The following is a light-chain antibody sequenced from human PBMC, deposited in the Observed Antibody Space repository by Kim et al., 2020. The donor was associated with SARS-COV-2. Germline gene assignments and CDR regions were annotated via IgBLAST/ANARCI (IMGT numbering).Light chain of an antibody. Sequence: LSSGEMGTLSCRASQSVSANSIAWYQQNSGRAPRLLLYGASTRVTGLPDSFCGCGSGTDFSLPISSVEPEDFAVYYCQQFGRSAFSFGQGTELEI. J-gene: IGKJ2*03. CDR1: QSVSANS. CDR3: QQFGRSAFS. V-gene: IGKV3-20*01. CDR2: GAS.